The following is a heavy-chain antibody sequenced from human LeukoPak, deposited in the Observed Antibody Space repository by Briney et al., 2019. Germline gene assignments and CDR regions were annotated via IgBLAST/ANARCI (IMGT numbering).Heavy chain of an antibody. CDR2: IYTSGST. CDR1: GGSISSGSYY. Sequence: SQTLSLTCTVSGGSISSGSYYWSWIRQPAGKGLEWIGRIYTSGSTNYNPSLKSRVTISVDTSKNQFSLKLSSVTAADTAVYYCARGLVLELSERYFDHWGQGTLVTVSS. J-gene: IGHJ4*02. V-gene: IGHV4-61*02. CDR3: ARGLVLELSERYFDH. D-gene: IGHD1-7*01.